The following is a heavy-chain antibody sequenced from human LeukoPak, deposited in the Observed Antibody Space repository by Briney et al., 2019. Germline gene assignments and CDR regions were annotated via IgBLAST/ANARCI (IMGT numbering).Heavy chain of an antibody. V-gene: IGHV3-30*02. D-gene: IGHD2-2*01. CDR2: IRYDGSNK. CDR1: GFTFSSYG. Sequence: GGSLRLSCAASGFTFSSYGMHWVRQAPGKGLEWVAFIRYDGSNKYYADSVKGRFTISRDNSKNTLYLQMNSLRAEDTAVYYCGKGRTIVVVPAVPFDYWGQGTLVTVSS. CDR3: GKGRTIVVVPAVPFDY. J-gene: IGHJ4*02.